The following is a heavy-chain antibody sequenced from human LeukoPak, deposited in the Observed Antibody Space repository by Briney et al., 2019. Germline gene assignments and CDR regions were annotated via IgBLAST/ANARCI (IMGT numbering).Heavy chain of an antibody. CDR2: IYWNDDK. Sequence: SGPTLVKPTQTLTLTCTFSGFSLSTSGVGVGWIRQPPGKALEWLALIYWNDDKRYSPSLKSRLTITKDTSKNQVVLTMTNMDPVDTATYYCAREQLRGTYFDYWGQGTLVTVSS. CDR1: GFSLSTSGVG. CDR3: AREQLRGTYFDY. D-gene: IGHD6-13*01. V-gene: IGHV2-5*01. J-gene: IGHJ4*02.